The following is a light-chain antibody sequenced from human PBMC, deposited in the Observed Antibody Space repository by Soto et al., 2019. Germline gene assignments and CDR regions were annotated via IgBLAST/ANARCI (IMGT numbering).Light chain of an antibody. J-gene: IGKJ4*01. CDR3: QQLRMYPST. V-gene: IGKV1-9*01. CDR1: QDIAIY. Sequence: IQLTQSPSSLSASVGDRVTITFLASQDIAIYLAWYQQKPGEAPKLLIYAASTLYGGVPSRFSGSGSGTDFALTITSLQAEDFATYYCQQLRMYPSTCGGGTKGDIK. CDR2: AAS.